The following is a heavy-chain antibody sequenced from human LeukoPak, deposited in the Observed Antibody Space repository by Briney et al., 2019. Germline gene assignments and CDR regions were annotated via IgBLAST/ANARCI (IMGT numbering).Heavy chain of an antibody. Sequence: GGSLRLSCAASGFTFSTYSMNWVRQAPGKGLEWVASISIDSGFIYYTESLKGRFSISRDNAKNSLHLQMNSLRAEDTAVYYCAWLAAHPHCTGTTCYTPYYFDFWGRGTLVTVSS. CDR1: GFTFSTYS. D-gene: IGHD2-2*02. J-gene: IGHJ4*02. CDR2: ISIDSGFI. CDR3: AWLAAHPHCTGTTCYTPYYFDF. V-gene: IGHV3-21*01.